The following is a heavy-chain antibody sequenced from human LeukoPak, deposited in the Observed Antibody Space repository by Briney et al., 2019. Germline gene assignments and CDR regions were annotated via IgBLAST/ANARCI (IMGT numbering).Heavy chain of an antibody. J-gene: IGHJ1*01. CDR3: ARGNYYDSSGPKH. V-gene: IGHV3-21*05. Sequence: PGGSLRLSCVASGFTFSRYWMSWVRQAPGKGLEWLSYISSASSYTNYADSVKGRFTISRDNAKNSLYLQMNSLRAEDMAVYYCARGNYYDSSGPKHCGQGTLVTVSS. CDR1: GFTFSRYW. CDR2: ISSASSYT. D-gene: IGHD3-22*01.